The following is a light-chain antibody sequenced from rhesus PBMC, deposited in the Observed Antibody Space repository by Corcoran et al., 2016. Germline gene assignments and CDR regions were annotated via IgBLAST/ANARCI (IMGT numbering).Light chain of an antibody. V-gene: IGKV1-74*01. CDR2: NAS. CDR1: EDINKN. J-gene: IGKJ2*01. CDR3: QHNHGFPYS. Sequence: DIQLTQSPSSLSASVGDRVTITCRASEDINKNLNWYQQKPGKAPQLLIYNASNVQSGVPSRFSGSGSGTDYTFTISGLQSEDVSTYYCQHNHGFPYSFGQGTKVEI.